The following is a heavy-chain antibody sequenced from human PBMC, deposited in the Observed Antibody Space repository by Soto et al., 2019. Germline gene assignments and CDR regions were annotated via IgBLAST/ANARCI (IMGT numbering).Heavy chain of an antibody. CDR3: ASKEWRVLAYFYY. CDR2: IIPIFGTA. Sequence: QVQLVHSGAEVTKPRSSVKVSCKASGSTFSSYAISWVRQAPGQGLEWMGGIIPIFGTANYAQKFQGRVTTTADESTSTCYMELSSLRSEDTAGYYCASKEWRVLAYFYYLGKGTLVTVSS. CDR1: GSTFSSYA. V-gene: IGHV1-69*12. J-gene: IGHJ4*02. D-gene: IGHD2-8*01.